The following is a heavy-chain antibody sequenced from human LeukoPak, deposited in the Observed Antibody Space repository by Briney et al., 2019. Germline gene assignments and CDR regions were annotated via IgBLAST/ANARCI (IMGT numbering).Heavy chain of an antibody. V-gene: IGHV3-48*03. D-gene: IGHD4-17*01. CDR1: GFTFSSYE. CDR2: ISSSGSTI. J-gene: IGHJ4*02. Sequence: GGSLRLSCAASGFTFSSYEMNWVRQAPGKGLEWVSYISSSGSTIYYADSVKGRFTISRDNAKNSLYLQMNSLRAEDTAVYYCARGRVDYGDYYFDYWGQGTLVTVSS. CDR3: ARGRVDYGDYYFDY.